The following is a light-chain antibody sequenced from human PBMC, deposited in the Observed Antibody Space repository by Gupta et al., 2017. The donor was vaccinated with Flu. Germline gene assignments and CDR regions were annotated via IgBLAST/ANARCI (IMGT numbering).Light chain of an antibody. V-gene: IGLV1-51*02. J-gene: IGLJ3*02. CDR2: DNN. CDR1: SSKIGNNY. CDR3: ATWDSSLSAVV. Sequence: KVTISCSGSSSKIGNNYVSWYQQLPGTAPKLLIYDNNKRPSGIPDRFSGSKSGTSATLAINGLQAGEEADYYCATWDSSLSAVVFGGGTKLTVL.